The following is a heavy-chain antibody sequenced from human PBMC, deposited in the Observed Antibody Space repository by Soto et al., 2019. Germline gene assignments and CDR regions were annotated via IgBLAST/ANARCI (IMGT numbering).Heavy chain of an antibody. V-gene: IGHV4-39*01. CDR2: IYYSGST. CDR1: GGSISSSNYY. D-gene: IGHD5-12*01. CDR3: ARLDSGYDWSPYYFDY. Sequence: ASETLSLTCTVSGGSISSSNYYWGWIRQPPGKGLEWIGSIYYSGSTYYNPSLKSRVTISVDTSKNQFSLKLSSVTAADTAVYYCARLDSGYDWSPYYFDYWGQGTLVTVSS. J-gene: IGHJ4*02.